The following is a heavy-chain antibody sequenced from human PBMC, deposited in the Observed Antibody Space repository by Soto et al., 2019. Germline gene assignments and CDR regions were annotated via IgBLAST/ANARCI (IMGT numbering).Heavy chain of an antibody. Sequence: ASVKVSCKASGGTFSSYAISWVRQAPGQGLEWMGGIIPTFGTANYAQKFQGRVTITADESTSTAYMELSSLRSEDTAVYYCAREVPLNSGSYLGPFDYWGQETLVTVSS. CDR2: IIPTFGTA. V-gene: IGHV1-69*13. CDR3: AREVPLNSGSYLGPFDY. CDR1: GGTFSSYA. J-gene: IGHJ4*02. D-gene: IGHD1-26*01.